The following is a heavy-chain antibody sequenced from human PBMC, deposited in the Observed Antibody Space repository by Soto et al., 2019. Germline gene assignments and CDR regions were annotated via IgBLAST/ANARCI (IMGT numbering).Heavy chain of an antibody. CDR2: IIPIFGTA. J-gene: IGHJ6*02. Sequence: SVKVSCNASGGTFSSYAISWVRQAPGQGLEWMGGIIPIFGTANYAQKFQGRVTITADESTSTAYMELSSLRSEDTAVYYCARRNPHMITFGGVGEGKTGLLSTYGMDVWGQGTTVTVSS. CDR3: ARRNPHMITFGGVGEGKTGLLSTYGMDV. D-gene: IGHD3-16*01. V-gene: IGHV1-69*13. CDR1: GGTFSSYA.